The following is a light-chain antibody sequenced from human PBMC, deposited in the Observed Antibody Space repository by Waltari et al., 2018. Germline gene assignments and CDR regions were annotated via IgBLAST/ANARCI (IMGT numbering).Light chain of an antibody. CDR3: QAWDSSTVV. Sequence: SYELTQPPSVSVSPGQTASITCSGDKLGDKYACWYKQKPGQSPVLVIYQDNKRPSGIPERFSGSNSGNTATLTISGTQPMDEADYYCQAWDSSTVVFGGGTKLTVL. V-gene: IGLV3-1*01. CDR2: QDN. CDR1: KLGDKY. J-gene: IGLJ2*01.